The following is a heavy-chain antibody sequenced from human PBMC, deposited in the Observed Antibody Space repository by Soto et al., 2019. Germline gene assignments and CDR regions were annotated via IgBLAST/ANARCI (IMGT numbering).Heavy chain of an antibody. D-gene: IGHD3-9*01. CDR3: ARESHDILTGPPWVWYFDL. Sequence: QVQLQQWGAGPLRPLETLSLTCGVSGGSFSGHYWAWIRQSPGKGLEWIGEINDRGSINYNPSLKSRVRISVDTSKKHYSLNVRSVTAADTAVYYCARESHDILTGPPWVWYFDLWGRGTLVTVSS. CDR1: GGSFSGHY. V-gene: IGHV4-34*01. J-gene: IGHJ2*01. CDR2: INDRGSI.